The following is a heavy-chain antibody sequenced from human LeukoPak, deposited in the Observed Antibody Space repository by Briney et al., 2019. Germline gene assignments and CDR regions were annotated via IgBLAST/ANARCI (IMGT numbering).Heavy chain of an antibody. D-gene: IGHD3-22*01. CDR3: ARDHRGDRAFDV. CDR2: IYYSGST. Sequence: PSETLSLTCTVSGGSISGYYWSWFRQPPGKGLEWIGYIYYSGSTNYNPSLRSRVTMSVDTSKNQFSLRLSSVTAADKAVYYCARDHRGDRAFDVWGQGTMVTVSS. CDR1: GGSISGYY. J-gene: IGHJ3*01. V-gene: IGHV4-59*01.